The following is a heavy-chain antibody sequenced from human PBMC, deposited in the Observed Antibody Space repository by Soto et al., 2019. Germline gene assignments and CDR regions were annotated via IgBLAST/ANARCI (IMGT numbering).Heavy chain of an antibody. CDR1: GGSISSGGYS. Sequence: SETLSLTCTVSGGSISSGGYSWSWIRQPPGKGLEWIGYIYYSGSTNYNPSLKSRVTISVDTSKNQFSLKLSSVTAADTAVYYCARRYGGSFDYWGQGTLVTVSS. CDR3: ARRYGGSFDY. D-gene: IGHD4-17*01. CDR2: IYYSGST. V-gene: IGHV4-61*08. J-gene: IGHJ4*02.